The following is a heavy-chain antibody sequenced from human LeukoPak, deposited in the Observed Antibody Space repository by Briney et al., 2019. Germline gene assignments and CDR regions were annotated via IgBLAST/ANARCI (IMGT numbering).Heavy chain of an antibody. Sequence: KSGGSLRLSCAASGFTFSDYYMSWIRQAPGKGLEWVSYISSSGTTISYTDSVKGRFAISRDNAKNSLYLQMNSLRAGDTAVYYCARDYRSTFDYWGQGTLVTVSS. J-gene: IGHJ4*02. CDR3: ARDYRSTFDY. V-gene: IGHV3-11*01. CDR2: ISSSGTTI. CDR1: GFTFSDYY. D-gene: IGHD1-26*01.